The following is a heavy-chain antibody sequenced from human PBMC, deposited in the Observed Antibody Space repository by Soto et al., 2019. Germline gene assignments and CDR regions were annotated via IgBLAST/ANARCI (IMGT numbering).Heavy chain of an antibody. V-gene: IGHV4-30-2*01. Sequence: SETLSLTCAVSGGSISSGGYSWSWIRQPPGKGLEWIGYIYHSGSTYYNPSLKSRVTISVDTSKNQFSLKLSSVTAADTAVYYCARALILTGYYIHDAFDIWGQGTMVTVSS. CDR2: IYHSGST. D-gene: IGHD3-9*01. CDR3: ARALILTGYYIHDAFDI. J-gene: IGHJ3*02. CDR1: GGSISSGGYS.